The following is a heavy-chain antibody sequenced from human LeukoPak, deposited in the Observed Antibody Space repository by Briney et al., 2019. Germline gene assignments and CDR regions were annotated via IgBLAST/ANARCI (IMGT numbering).Heavy chain of an antibody. D-gene: IGHD3-3*01. CDR2: ISGSGVST. V-gene: IGHV3-23*01. CDR1: GFTFSSYA. Sequence: GGSLRLSCAASGFTFSSYAMSWVRQAPGKGLEWVSAISGSGVSTYYADSVKGRFTISRDNSKNTLYLQMNSLRAEDKAVYYCAKRHCDFWSGYQNKRYYFDFWGQGTRVSVSS. CDR3: AKRHCDFWSGYQNKRYYFDF. J-gene: IGHJ4*02.